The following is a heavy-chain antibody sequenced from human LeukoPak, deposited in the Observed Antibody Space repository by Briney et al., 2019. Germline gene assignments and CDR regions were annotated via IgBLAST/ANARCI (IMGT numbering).Heavy chain of an antibody. CDR2: ISSSSSYI. CDR1: GFTFSSYS. D-gene: IGHD6-13*01. Sequence: GGSLRLSCAASGFTFSSYSMNWVRQAPGKGLEWVSSISSSSSYIYYADSVKGRFTISRDNAKNSLYLQMNSLRAEDTAVYYCARDLGRYSSSWYDNNWFDPWGQGTLVTVSS. J-gene: IGHJ5*02. CDR3: ARDLGRYSSSWYDNNWFDP. V-gene: IGHV3-21*01.